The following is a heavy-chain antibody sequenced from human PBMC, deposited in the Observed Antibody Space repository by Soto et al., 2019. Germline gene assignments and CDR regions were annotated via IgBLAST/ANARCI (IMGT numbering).Heavy chain of an antibody. CDR2: IYHSGSP. V-gene: IGHV4-38-2*01. D-gene: IGHD1-26*01. Sequence: PSETLSLTCAVSGYSISSGYYWGWIRQPPGKGLEWIGSIYHSGSPYYNPSLKSRVTISVDTSKNQFSLKLSSVTAADTAVYYCATYSMGVYYGMDVWGQGTTVTVSS. CDR1: GYSISSGYY. J-gene: IGHJ6*02. CDR3: ATYSMGVYYGMDV.